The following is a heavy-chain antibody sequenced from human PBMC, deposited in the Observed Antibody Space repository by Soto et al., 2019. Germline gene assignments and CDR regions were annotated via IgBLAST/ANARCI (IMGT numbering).Heavy chain of an antibody. V-gene: IGHV1-69*01. CDR1: GGTFTTFG. D-gene: IGHD3-16*01. Sequence: QVQLVQSGAEGKKTGSSVKVSCKAAGGTFTTFGFSWVRQSPGPGLEWMGGIIPFFGTAQYSQQFEDRISITADEFTNTVYLDVRILTSDDTAMYYCARSAPMEGGDKYYYDFWGQGALVTVSS. J-gene: IGHJ4*02. CDR3: ARSAPMEGGDKYYYDF. CDR2: IIPFFGTA.